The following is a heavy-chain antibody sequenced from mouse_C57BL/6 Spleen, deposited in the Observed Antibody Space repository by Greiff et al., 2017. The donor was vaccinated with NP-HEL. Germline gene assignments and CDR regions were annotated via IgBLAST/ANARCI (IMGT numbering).Heavy chain of an antibody. CDR2: IYPGSGNT. CDR1: GYTFTDYY. Sequence: QVQLKESGAELVRPGASVKLSCKASGYTFTDYYINWVKQRPGQGLEWIARIYPGSGNTYYNEKFKGKATLTAEKSSSTAYMQLSSLTSEDSAVYFCARGGTTVVPYAMDYWGQGTSVTVSS. V-gene: IGHV1-76*01. J-gene: IGHJ4*01. D-gene: IGHD1-1*01. CDR3: ARGGTTVVPYAMDY.